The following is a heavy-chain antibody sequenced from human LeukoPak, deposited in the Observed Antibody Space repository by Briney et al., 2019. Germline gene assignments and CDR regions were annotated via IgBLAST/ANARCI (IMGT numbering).Heavy chain of an antibody. J-gene: IGHJ4*02. CDR2: INPSGGST. D-gene: IGHD2-15*01. CDR1: GYTFTSYY. Sequence: ASVKVSCKASGYTFTSYYMHWVRQATGQGLEWIGIINPSGGSTSYAQKFQGRVTMTRDTSTSTVYMELSSLRSEDTAVYYCARWAYCSGGSCYSSYYFDYWGQGTLVTVSS. CDR3: ARWAYCSGGSCYSSYYFDY. V-gene: IGHV1-46*01.